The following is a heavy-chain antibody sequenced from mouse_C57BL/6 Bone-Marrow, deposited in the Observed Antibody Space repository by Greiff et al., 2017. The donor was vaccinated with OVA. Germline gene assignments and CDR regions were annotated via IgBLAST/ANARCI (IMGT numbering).Heavy chain of an antibody. D-gene: IGHD3-1*01. V-gene: IGHV1-15*01. CDR3: TRGGHSGFDY. J-gene: IGHJ2*01. CDR1: GYTFTDYE. CDR2: IDPETGGT. Sequence: QVQLQQSGAELVRPGASVTLSCKASGYTFTDYEMHWVKQTPVHGLEWIGAIDPETGGTAYNQKFKGKAILTADKSSSTAYMELRSLTSEDSAVYYCTRGGHSGFDYWGQGTTLTVSS.